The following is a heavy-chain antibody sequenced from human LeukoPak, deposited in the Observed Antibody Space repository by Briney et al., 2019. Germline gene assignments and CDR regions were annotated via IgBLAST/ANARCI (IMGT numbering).Heavy chain of an antibody. CDR2: IKQDGSEK. CDR3: AVEIAAVFDY. CDR1: GFTFSNYW. D-gene: IGHD6-13*01. V-gene: IGHV3-7*01. J-gene: IGHJ4*02. Sequence: GGSLRLCCAASGFTFSNYWMNWVRQAPGKGLEWVANIKQDGSEKYYVDSVKGRFTISRDNAKNSLYLQMNSLRAEDTAVYYCAVEIAAVFDYWGQGSLVTVSS.